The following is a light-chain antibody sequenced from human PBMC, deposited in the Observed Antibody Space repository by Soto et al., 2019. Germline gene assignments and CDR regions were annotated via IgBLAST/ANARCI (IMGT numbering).Light chain of an antibody. CDR1: NSNIGAGYD. CDR3: CSFAGSYSYV. CDR2: GNS. Sequence: QSVLTQPPSVSGAPGQRVTISCTGSNSNIGAGYDVHWYQQLPGTAPKLLIYGNSNRPSGVPDRFSGSKSGTSASLTISGLQAEDEADYSCCSFAGSYSYVFGTGTKVTVL. J-gene: IGLJ1*01. V-gene: IGLV1-40*01.